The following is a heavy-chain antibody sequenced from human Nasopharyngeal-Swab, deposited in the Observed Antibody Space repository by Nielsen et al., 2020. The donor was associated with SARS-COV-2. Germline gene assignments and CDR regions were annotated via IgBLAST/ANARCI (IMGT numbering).Heavy chain of an antibody. CDR2: MSEDGRNK. CDR1: GFTFSNYG. V-gene: IGHV3-30*03. D-gene: IGHD3-22*01. J-gene: IGHJ3*02. Sequence: GESMKISWAASGFTFSNYGMHWVRQAPGKGLEWVALMSEDGRNKYYAKSLEGRFTISRDNSKNTLFLQIHSLRAEDTAVYYCATDAPGSGFALDTWGQGTMVTVLS. CDR3: ATDAPGSGFALDT.